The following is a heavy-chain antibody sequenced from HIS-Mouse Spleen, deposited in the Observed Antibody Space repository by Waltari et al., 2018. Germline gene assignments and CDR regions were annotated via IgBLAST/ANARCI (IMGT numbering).Heavy chain of an antibody. CDR3: AKDRGNRILNDANYDSSGDY. J-gene: IGHJ4*02. V-gene: IGHV3-30*18. D-gene: IGHD3-22*01. Sequence: QVQLVESGGGVVQPGRSLRLSCAASGFTFSSYGMPWVRLAPGKGLEWVAVISYDGSNKYYADSVKGRFTISRDNSKNTLYLQMNSLRAEDTAVYYCAKDRGNRILNDANYDSSGDYWGQGTLVTVSS. CDR1: GFTFSSYG. CDR2: ISYDGSNK.